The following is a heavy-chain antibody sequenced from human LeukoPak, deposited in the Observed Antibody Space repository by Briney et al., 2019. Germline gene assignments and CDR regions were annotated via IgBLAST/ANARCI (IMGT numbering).Heavy chain of an antibody. Sequence: PGGXLRLSCAASGFTFSSNYMSWVRQAPGKGLEWVSVIYSGGSTYYSDSVTGRFTISRDNSKNTLYLQMNSLRAEDTAVYYCARDHAAASSYYYYYMDVWGKGTTVTVSS. V-gene: IGHV3-53*01. J-gene: IGHJ6*03. CDR1: GFTFSSNY. CDR3: ARDHAAASSYYYYYMDV. CDR2: IYSGGST. D-gene: IGHD2-2*01.